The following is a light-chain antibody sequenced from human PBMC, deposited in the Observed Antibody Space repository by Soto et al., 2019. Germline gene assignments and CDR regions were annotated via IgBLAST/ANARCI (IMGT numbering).Light chain of an antibody. CDR3: QQYNNWPGIT. CDR1: QSVSSSY. CDR2: GAS. V-gene: IGKV3-15*01. Sequence: PGERVTLSCRASQSVSSSYLTWYQQKPGQAPRLLIYGASTRATGIPARFSGSGSGTEFTLTISSLQSEDFAVYYCQQYNNWPGITFGQGTRLEIK. J-gene: IGKJ5*01.